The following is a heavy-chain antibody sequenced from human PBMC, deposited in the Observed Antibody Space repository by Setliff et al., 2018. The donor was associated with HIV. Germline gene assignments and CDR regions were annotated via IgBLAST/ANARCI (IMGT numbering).Heavy chain of an antibody. V-gene: IGHV4-59*01. D-gene: IGHD3-3*01. J-gene: IGHJ5*02. CDR3: ARDLGRITLSGVNEGWFDP. CDR2: IYYSGNT. Sequence: ETLSLTCTVSGAYISSYYWSWIRQPPGKGLEWIGDIYYSGNTHFTPSLKSRVTISLDTSKNQVFLKLTSVTAADTAVYYCARDLGRITLSGVNEGWFDPWGQGTLVTVSS. CDR1: GAYISSYY.